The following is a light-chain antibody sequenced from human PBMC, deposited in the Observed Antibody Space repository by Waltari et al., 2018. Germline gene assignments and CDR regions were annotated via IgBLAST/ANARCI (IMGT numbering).Light chain of an antibody. CDR2: DAS. Sequence: EIVLTQSPATLSLSPGERATLSCRASQSVNTFLAWYQQKPGQAPRPRIYDASNGATGIPARFSGSGSGTDFTLTISSLEPEDFAVYYCQQRYNWPPLTFGGGTKVEIK. CDR1: QSVNTF. V-gene: IGKV3-11*01. J-gene: IGKJ4*01. CDR3: QQRYNWPPLT.